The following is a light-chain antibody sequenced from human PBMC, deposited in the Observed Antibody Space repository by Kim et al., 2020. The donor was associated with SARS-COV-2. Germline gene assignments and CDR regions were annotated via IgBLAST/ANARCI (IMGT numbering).Light chain of an antibody. Sequence: QSALTQPASVSGSPGQSITFSCTGTSNDVGAYNYVSWYQQHPGKVPKLMIYDVSQRPSGVSNRFSGSKSGNTASLTISGLQAEDDADYYCTSYTSSSTWVFGGGTKLTVL. V-gene: IGLV2-14*03. CDR2: DVS. J-gene: IGLJ3*02. CDR3: TSYTSSSTWV. CDR1: SNDVGAYNY.